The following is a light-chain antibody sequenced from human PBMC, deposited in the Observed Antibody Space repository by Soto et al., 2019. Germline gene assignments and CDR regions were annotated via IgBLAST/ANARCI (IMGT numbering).Light chain of an antibody. CDR1: QRVSNNY. V-gene: IGKV3-20*01. CDR3: QQYGSSRT. J-gene: IGKJ1*01. CDR2: GAS. Sequence: EVVLTQFPGTLSLSPGERATLSCRASQRVSNNYLAWYQQRPGLAPRLLIYGASSRATGTPDRFSGSGSGTDFTLTVSRLEHEDFAVYYCQQYGSSRTFGQGTKADIK.